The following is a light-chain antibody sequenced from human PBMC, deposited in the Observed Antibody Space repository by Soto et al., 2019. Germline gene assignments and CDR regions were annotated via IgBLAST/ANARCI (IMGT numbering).Light chain of an antibody. CDR1: SSDVGAYNY. J-gene: IGLJ1*01. CDR3: CSYNTSSSRYV. CDR2: DVS. Sequence: SVLTHPASVSGSPVQSITVSCPRTSSDVGAYNYVSWFQHYPGKAPKLMIYDVSDRPSGVSNRFSGSKSVNTASLTISGLQAEDEADFYCCSYNTSSSRYVFGTGT. V-gene: IGLV2-14*03.